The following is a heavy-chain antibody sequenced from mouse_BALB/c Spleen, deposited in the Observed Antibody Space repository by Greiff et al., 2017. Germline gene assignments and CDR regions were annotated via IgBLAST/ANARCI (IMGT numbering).Heavy chain of an antibody. CDR3: ALIYDSYLIHVFYAMDY. V-gene: IGHV14-3*02. Sequence: EVQLQQSGAELVKPGASVKLSCTASGFNIKDSYMHWVKQRPEQGLEWIGRIDPANGNTKYDPKFQGKATITADTSSNTAYLQLSSLTSEDTAVYYCALIYDSYLIHVFYAMDYGGQGTSVTVSS. J-gene: IGHJ4*01. D-gene: IGHD2-3*01. CDR1: GFNIKDSY. CDR2: IDPANGNT.